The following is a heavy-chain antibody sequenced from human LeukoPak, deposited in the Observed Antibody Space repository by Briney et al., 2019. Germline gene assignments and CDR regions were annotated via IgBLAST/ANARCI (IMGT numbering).Heavy chain of an antibody. Sequence: GGSLRLSCAASGFTFSSYCMNWVRQAPGKGLEWVSSISSSSSYIYYADSVKGRFTISRDNAKNSLFLQMNSLRAEDTAVYYCSRAGTGFNIPGAYWGQGTLVTVSS. D-gene: IGHD1-14*01. CDR3: SRAGTGFNIPGAY. CDR2: ISSSSSYI. CDR1: GFTFSSYC. J-gene: IGHJ4*02. V-gene: IGHV3-21*01.